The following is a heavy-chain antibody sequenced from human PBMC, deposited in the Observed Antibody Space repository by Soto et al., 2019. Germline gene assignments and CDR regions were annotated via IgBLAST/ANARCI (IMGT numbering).Heavy chain of an antibody. Sequence: EVQLVESGGGLVQPGGSLRLSCAASGFTFSSYSMNWVRQAPGKGLEWVSYISSSSSTIYYADSVKGRFTISRDNAKNSLYLQMNRLRAEDTDVYYCARHPERIAQIGWFDPWGQGTLVTVSS. CDR1: GFTFSSYS. V-gene: IGHV3-48*01. J-gene: IGHJ5*02. CDR3: ARHPERIAQIGWFDP. CDR2: ISSSSSTI. D-gene: IGHD6-13*01.